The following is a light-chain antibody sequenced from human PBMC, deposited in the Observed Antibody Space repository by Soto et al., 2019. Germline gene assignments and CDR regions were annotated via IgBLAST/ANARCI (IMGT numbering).Light chain of an antibody. CDR2: QVS. Sequence: SYELTQPPSVSVSPGQTASITCSGAKLGDKYACWYQQKPGQSPVLGIYQVSKRPSGTPERFSGSNSGNTATLTISGTQAMDEADYCCQAWDSSTSFVFGTGTKLTVL. V-gene: IGLV3-1*01. J-gene: IGLJ1*01. CDR1: KLGDKY. CDR3: QAWDSSTSFV.